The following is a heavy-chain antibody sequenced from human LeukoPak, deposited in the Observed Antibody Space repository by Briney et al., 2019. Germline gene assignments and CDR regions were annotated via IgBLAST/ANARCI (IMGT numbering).Heavy chain of an antibody. CDR2: IIPILGIA. J-gene: IGHJ5*02. Sequence: SVKVSCKASGGTFSSYTISWVRQAPGQGLEWMGRIIPILGIANYAQKFQGRVTITADKSTSTAYMELSSPRSEDTAVYYCAGQLWTNYNWFDPWGQGTLVTVSS. D-gene: IGHD5-18*01. V-gene: IGHV1-69*02. CDR3: AGQLWTNYNWFDP. CDR1: GGTFSSYT.